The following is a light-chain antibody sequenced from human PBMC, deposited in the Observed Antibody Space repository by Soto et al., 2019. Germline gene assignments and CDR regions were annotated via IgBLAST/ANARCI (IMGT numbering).Light chain of an antibody. Sequence: VLTQSPATLSLSPGERATLSCGASQRVNRYLAWYQQTPGQAPRLLIYGAFNRATGIPARFSGSGSGTDFTLTISSLEPEDFAVYYCLHRNNWAWTFGQGTKVDIK. CDR1: QRVNRY. CDR2: GAF. V-gene: IGKV3-11*01. J-gene: IGKJ1*01. CDR3: LHRNNWAWT.